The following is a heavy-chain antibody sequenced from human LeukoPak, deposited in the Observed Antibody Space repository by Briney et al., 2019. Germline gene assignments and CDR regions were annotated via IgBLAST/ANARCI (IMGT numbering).Heavy chain of an antibody. V-gene: IGHV1-2*02. J-gene: IGHJ4*02. D-gene: IGHD2-15*01. CDR1: GYTFTDSY. Sequence: ASVKVSCKASGYTFTDSYMHWVRQAPGQGLKWMGWINPYSGGTNYAQEFQGRVTMTRDTSISTAYMELSRLTSDDTAVYYCARDLGKYCSGGSCYDDSFFDYWGQGTLVTVSS. CDR3: ARDLGKYCSGGSCYDDSFFDY. CDR2: INPYSGGT.